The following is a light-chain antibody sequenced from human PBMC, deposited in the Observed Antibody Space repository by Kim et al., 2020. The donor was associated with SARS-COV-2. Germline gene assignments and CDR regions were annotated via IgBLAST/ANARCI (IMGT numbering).Light chain of an antibody. CDR3: NSRDSSGNHLGV. CDR1: SLRTYY. J-gene: IGLJ2*01. CDR2: GKN. Sequence: GQTVRITCQGDSLRTYYANWYHQKAGQAPVLVIYGKNNRPSGIPDRFSGSSSGNTASLTITGAQAEDEADYYCNSRDSSGNHLGVFGGGTQLTVL. V-gene: IGLV3-19*01.